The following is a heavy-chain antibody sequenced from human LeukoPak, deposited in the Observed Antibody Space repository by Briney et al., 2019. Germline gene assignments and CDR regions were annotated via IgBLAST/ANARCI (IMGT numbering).Heavy chain of an antibody. Sequence: GGSLRLSCAASGFTFSDYYMSWIRQAPGKGLEWVGRIMNKPNRYTTEYAASVKGRFTISRDDSKNSLYLQMNSLKTEDTAVYDCAGEAYYYDKSGYFPFDFWGQGTLVSVSS. D-gene: IGHD3-22*01. CDR2: IMNKPNRYTT. CDR3: AGEAYYYDKSGYFPFDF. V-gene: IGHV3-72*01. CDR1: GFTFSDYY. J-gene: IGHJ4*02.